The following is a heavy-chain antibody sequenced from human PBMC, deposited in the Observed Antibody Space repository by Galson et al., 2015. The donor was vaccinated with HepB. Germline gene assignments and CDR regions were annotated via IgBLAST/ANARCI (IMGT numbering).Heavy chain of an antibody. CDR2: ISYDGSNK. D-gene: IGHD2-2*01. CDR1: GFTFSSYA. Sequence: SLRLSCAASGFTFSSYAMHWVRQAPGKGLEWVAVISYDGSNKYYADSVKGRFTISRDNSKNTLYLQMNSLRAEDTAVYYCARDKQEYQLLFTFRDWGQGTLVTVSS. V-gene: IGHV3-30-3*01. J-gene: IGHJ4*02. CDR3: ARDKQEYQLLFTFRD.